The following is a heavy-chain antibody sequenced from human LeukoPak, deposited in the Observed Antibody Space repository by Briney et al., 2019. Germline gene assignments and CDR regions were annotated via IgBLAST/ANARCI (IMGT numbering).Heavy chain of an antibody. CDR1: GFSFSDYY. J-gene: IGHJ4*02. CDR3: ARGLYCSSSSCYYFDN. V-gene: IGHV3-11*01. D-gene: IGHD2-2*01. Sequence: KSGGSLRLSCAASGFSFSDYYMSWIRQAPGKGLELVSYISSSASTIHYADSVKGRFTISRDNAQNSLYLQMNSLRAADTAVYYCARGLYCSSSSCYYFDNWGQGTLVTVSS. CDR2: ISSSASTI.